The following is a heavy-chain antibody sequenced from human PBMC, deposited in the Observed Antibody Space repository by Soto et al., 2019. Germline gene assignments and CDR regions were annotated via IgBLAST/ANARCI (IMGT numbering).Heavy chain of an antibody. CDR2: ISSDGSTT. CDR1: GFTFSSYS. CDR3: AGGGGSLNPGFDL. D-gene: IGHD3-16*01. J-gene: IGHJ4*02. Sequence: LRLSFAASGFTFSSYSLHWVRQAPGKGLEWVAVISSDGSTTYYADSVKGRFTVSRDNSRNTLYLQMNSLRTDDTAVYYGAGGGGSLNPGFDLWGQGTLVTVSS. V-gene: IGHV3-30*04.